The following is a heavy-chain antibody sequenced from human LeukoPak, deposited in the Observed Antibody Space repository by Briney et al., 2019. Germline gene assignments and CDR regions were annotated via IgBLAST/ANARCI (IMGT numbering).Heavy chain of an antibody. Sequence: GGSLRLSCAASGFPFSNYWMTWVRQAPGKGLEWVASINSDGSEGYYADVVKGRFTISRDNAKNSLYLQINSLRAEDTAVYYCARGFPEAFDIWGQGTMVTVSS. CDR1: GFPFSNYW. J-gene: IGHJ3*02. V-gene: IGHV3-7*03. CDR3: ARGFPEAFDI. CDR2: INSDGSEG.